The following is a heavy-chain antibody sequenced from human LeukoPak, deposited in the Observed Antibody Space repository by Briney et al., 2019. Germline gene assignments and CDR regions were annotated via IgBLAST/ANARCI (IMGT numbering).Heavy chain of an antibody. D-gene: IGHD6-13*01. CDR3: ARSPAADSYNWFDP. V-gene: IGHV4-4*07. CDR2: IYTSGST. Sequence: SETLSLTCTVSGGSISSYYWSWTRQPAGKGLEWIGRIYTSGSTNYNPSLKSRVTMSVDTSKNQFSLKLSSVTAADTAVYYCARSPAADSYNWFDPWGQGTLVTVSS. CDR1: GGSISSYY. J-gene: IGHJ5*02.